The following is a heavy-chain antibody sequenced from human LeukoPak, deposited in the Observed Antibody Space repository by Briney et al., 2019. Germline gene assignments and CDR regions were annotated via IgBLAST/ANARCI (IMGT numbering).Heavy chain of an antibody. CDR2: IFYSGST. CDR3: ARVHRDYYYDSSGYLVGAFDI. CDR1: RYSIRSDYY. J-gene: IGHJ3*02. D-gene: IGHD3-22*01. V-gene: IGHV4-59*01. Sequence: PSETLSLTCSVSRYSIRSDYYWGWIRQPPGKGLEWIGYIFYSGSTNYNPSLKSRVTISVDTSKNQFSLKLSSVTAADTAVYYCARVHRDYYYDSSGYLVGAFDIWGQGTMVTVSS.